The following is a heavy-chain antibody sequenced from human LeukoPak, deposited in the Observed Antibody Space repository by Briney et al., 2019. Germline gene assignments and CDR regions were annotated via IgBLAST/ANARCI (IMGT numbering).Heavy chain of an antibody. V-gene: IGHV3-23*01. CDR1: GFTFSSYG. CDR2: ISGSGGST. CDR3: ARASTYYYGSGSHLTYYYYYMDV. D-gene: IGHD3-10*01. Sequence: PGGSLRLSCAASGFTFSSYGMSWVRQAPGKGLEWVSAISGSGGSTYYADSVKGRFTISRDNSKNTLYLQMNSLRAEETAVYYCARASTYYYGSGSHLTYYYYYMDVWGKGTTVTVSS. J-gene: IGHJ6*03.